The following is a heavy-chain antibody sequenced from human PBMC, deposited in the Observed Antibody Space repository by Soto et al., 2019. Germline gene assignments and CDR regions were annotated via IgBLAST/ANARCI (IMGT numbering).Heavy chain of an antibody. CDR2: IYYSGST. CDR1: GGSISSGGYY. V-gene: IGHV4-31*03. CDR3: ARSFDS. Sequence: QVQLQESGPGLVKPSETLSLTCTVSGGSISSGGYYWSRIRQHPGQGLEWIGYIYYSGSTYYNPSLNSRVTISVDTSKSQFSLKLSSRSAACTGVYYWARSFDSWGQGTLVTVSS. J-gene: IGHJ5*01.